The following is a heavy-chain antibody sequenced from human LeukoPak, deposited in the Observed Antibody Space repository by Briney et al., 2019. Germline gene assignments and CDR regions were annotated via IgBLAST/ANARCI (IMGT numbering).Heavy chain of an antibody. V-gene: IGHV3-33*01. CDR3: ARDPGCSGGSCLRYYYYGMDV. Sequence: GSLRLSCAASGFTFSSYGMHWVRQAPGKGLEWVAVIWYDGSNKYYADSVKGRFTISRDNSKSTLYLQMNSLRAEDTAVYYCARDPGCSGGSCLRYYYYGMDVWGQGTTVTVSS. CDR1: GFTFSSYG. CDR2: IWYDGSNK. J-gene: IGHJ6*02. D-gene: IGHD2-15*01.